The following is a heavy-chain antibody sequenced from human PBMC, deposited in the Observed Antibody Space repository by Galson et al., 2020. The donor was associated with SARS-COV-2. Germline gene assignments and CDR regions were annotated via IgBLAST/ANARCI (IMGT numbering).Heavy chain of an antibody. Sequence: GESLKISCKGSGYSFTSYWIGWVRQMPGKGLEWMGIIYPGDSDTRYSPSFQGQVTISADKSISTAYLQWSSLKASDTAMYYCASSAQGYYDSSGYYYAPLYWGQGTLVTVSS. CDR2: IYPGDSDT. CDR1: GYSFTSYW. D-gene: IGHD3-22*01. J-gene: IGHJ4*02. V-gene: IGHV5-51*01. CDR3: ASSAQGYYDSSGYYYAPLY.